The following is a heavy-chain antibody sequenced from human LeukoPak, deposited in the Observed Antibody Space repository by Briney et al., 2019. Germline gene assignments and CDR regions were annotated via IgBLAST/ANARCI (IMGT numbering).Heavy chain of an antibody. J-gene: IGHJ4*02. Sequence: GGSLRLSCAASGFTFSDTWMHWVRHVPGEGLVWVSRIRSDGSDTMYAESVKGRFTISRDNAKNTLYLQMNSLRAEDTALYYCAKGPDYYDSSGYLIDYWGQGTLVTVSS. D-gene: IGHD3-22*01. CDR1: GFTFSDTW. CDR2: IRSDGSDT. V-gene: IGHV3-74*03. CDR3: AKGPDYYDSSGYLIDY.